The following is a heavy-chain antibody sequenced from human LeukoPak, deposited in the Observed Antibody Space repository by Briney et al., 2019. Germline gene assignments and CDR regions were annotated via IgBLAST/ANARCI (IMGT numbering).Heavy chain of an antibody. CDR3: ARDRMVKAYYYMDV. J-gene: IGHJ6*03. D-gene: IGHD3-10*01. CDR2: ISAYNGNT. V-gene: IGHV1-18*01. CDR1: GYTFTSYG. Sequence: ASVKVSCTASGYTFTSYGISWVRQAPGQGLEWMGWISAYNGNTNYAQKLQGRVTMTTDTSTSTAYMELRSLRSDDTAVYYCARDRMVKAYYYMDVWGKGTTVTISS.